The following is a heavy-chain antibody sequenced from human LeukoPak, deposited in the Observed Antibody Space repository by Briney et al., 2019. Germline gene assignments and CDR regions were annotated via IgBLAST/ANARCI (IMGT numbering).Heavy chain of an antibody. CDR3: ASAENYYGSGSSFDY. CDR1: GGSISSSSYY. Sequence: PSETLSLTCTVSGGSISSSSYYWGWIRQPPGKGLEWIGSIYYSGSTYYNPSLKSRVTISVDTSKNQFSLKLSSVTAADTAVYYCASAENYYGSGSSFDYWGQGTLVTVSS. J-gene: IGHJ4*02. CDR2: IYYSGST. V-gene: IGHV4-39*01. D-gene: IGHD3-10*01.